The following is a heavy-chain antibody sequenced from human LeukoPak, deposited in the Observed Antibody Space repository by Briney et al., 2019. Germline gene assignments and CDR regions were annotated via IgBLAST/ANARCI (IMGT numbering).Heavy chain of an antibody. V-gene: IGHV4-59*01. D-gene: IGHD4-23*01. CDR2: IYYSGST. Sequence: SETLSLTCAFCGGSISTYFWSWIRQPRGKGLEWIGYIYYSGSTSYNPYLKSRVTISLDTSKNQFSLKLSSVTAAATGMYYCSRVSRGNSVGGDYWGQGTLVTVSS. CDR1: GGSISTYF. J-gene: IGHJ4*02. CDR3: SRVSRGNSVGGDY.